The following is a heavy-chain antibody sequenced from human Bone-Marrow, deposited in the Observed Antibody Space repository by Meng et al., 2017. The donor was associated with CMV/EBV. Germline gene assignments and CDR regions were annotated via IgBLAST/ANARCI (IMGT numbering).Heavy chain of an antibody. J-gene: IGHJ4*02. D-gene: IGHD2-21*01. CDR1: GFTFSSYS. Sequence: GESLKISCAASGFTFSSYSMNWVRQAPGKGLEWVSSISSSSSYIYYADSVKGRFTISRDNAKNSLYLQMNSLRAEDTAVYYCARVGWGWYWGQGTLVTVSS. V-gene: IGHV3-21*01. CDR2: ISSSSSYI. CDR3: ARVGWGWY.